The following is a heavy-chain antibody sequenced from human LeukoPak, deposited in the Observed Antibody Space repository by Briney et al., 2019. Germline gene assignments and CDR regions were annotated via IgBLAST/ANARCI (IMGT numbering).Heavy chain of an antibody. CDR1: GGSISSYY. CDR2: IYYSGST. Sequence: SETLSLTCTVSGGSISSYYWSWIRQPPGKGLEWIGYIYYSGSTNYNPSLKSRVTISVDTSKNQFSLKLSSVTAADTAVYYCARDATAAGTFWFDPWGQGTLVTVSS. V-gene: IGHV4-59*01. CDR3: ARDATAAGTFWFDP. J-gene: IGHJ5*02. D-gene: IGHD6-13*01.